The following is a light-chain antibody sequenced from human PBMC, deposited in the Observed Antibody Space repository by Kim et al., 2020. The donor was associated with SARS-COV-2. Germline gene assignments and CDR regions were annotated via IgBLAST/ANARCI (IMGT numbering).Light chain of an antibody. CDR3: QQYGTSPIT. V-gene: IGKV3-20*01. CDR1: QRVSSSY. CDR2: GAS. J-gene: IGKJ5*01. Sequence: EIVLTQSPGTLSLSPGERATLSCRDSQRVSSSYLAWYQQKPGQAPRLLIYGASTRATGIPDRFSGSGSGTDFTLTISRLEPEDFAVYYCQQYGTSPITFGQGTRLEIK.